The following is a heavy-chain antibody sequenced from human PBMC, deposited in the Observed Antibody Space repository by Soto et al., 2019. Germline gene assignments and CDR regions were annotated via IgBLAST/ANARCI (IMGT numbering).Heavy chain of an antibody. D-gene: IGHD3-10*01. CDR2: VSYDGSSK. V-gene: IGHV3-30-3*01. Sequence: QVHLVESGGGVVQPGRSLRLSCAASGFTFSNYAMHWVRQAPGKGLEWVAVVSYDGSSKSYADSVKGRFTVSRDNSKNTLYLEMNSLRAEDTTVYYCARDLGSMQHLGMGYWGQGTLVTVSS. J-gene: IGHJ4*02. CDR3: ARDLGSMQHLGMGY. CDR1: GFTFSNYA.